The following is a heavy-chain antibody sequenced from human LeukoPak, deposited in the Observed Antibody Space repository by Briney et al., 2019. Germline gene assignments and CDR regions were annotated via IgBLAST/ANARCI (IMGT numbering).Heavy chain of an antibody. D-gene: IGHD4-17*01. CDR1: GIAFTNYE. J-gene: IGHJ4*02. V-gene: IGHV3-48*03. Sequence: GGSLRLSYAASGIAFTNYEMNWLRQAPGKGLEWVSYISSSGNNKDYPDSVKGRFTISRDNAKNALYHQMNSLRAEDTAVYCCVRAVTRGIHYWGEGTLVSVSS. CDR3: VRAVTRGIHY. CDR2: ISSSGNNK.